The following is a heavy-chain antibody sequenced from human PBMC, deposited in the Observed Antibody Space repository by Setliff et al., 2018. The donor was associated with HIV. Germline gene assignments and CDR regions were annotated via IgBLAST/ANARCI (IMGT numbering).Heavy chain of an antibody. CDR1: GASISSGSYY. Sequence: PAETLSLTCTVSGASISSGSYYWTWIRHHPGRGLDWIGYINYSGNTDYTPSLKSLVTLSGDTSKNQLTLNLRSVTAADSILYYCAREDTLDSHWSAGGFFSYWGQGMAVTVSS. V-gene: IGHV4-31*01. D-gene: IGHD2-8*02. J-gene: IGHJ4*02. CDR3: AREDTLDSHWSAGGFFSY. CDR2: INYSGNT.